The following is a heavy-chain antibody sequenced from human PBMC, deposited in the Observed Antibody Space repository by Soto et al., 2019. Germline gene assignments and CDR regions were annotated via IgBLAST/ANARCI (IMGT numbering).Heavy chain of an antibody. CDR1: GFTFSSYG. D-gene: IGHD2-2*01. CDR3: AEDTRITRFDY. Sequence: GGSLRLSCAAAGFTFSSYGMHWVRQAPGKGLEWVAVISYDGSNKYYADSVKGRFTISRDNSKNTLYLQMNSLRAEDTAVYYCAEDTRITRFDYWGQGTLVTVSS. CDR2: ISYDGSNK. J-gene: IGHJ4*02. V-gene: IGHV3-30*18.